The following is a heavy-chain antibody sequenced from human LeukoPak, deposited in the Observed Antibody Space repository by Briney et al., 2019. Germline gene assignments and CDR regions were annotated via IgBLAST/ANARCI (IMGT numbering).Heavy chain of an antibody. CDR2: IYTSGST. J-gene: IGHJ3*02. V-gene: IGHV4-4*07. CDR1: GGSISSYY. D-gene: IGHD3-22*01. CDR3: ARERDSSDFDAFDI. Sequence: KPSETLSLTCTVSGGSISSYYWSWIRQPAGKGLEWIGRIYTSGSTNYNPSLKSRVTMSGDTSKNQFSLKLSSVTAADTAIYYCARERDSSDFDAFDIWGQGTMVTVSS.